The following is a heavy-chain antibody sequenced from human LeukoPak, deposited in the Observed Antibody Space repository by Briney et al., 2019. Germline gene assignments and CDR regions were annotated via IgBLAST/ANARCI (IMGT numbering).Heavy chain of an antibody. CDR2: INHSGST. Sequence: PSETLSLTCAVYGGSFSGYYWSWIRKPPGKGLEWIGEINHSGSTNYNPSLKSRVTISVDTSKNQFSLKLSSVTAADTAVYYCARAPYYSAYYYYYYMDVWGKGTTVTVSS. CDR1: GGSFSGYY. J-gene: IGHJ6*03. CDR3: ARAPYYSAYYYYYYMDV. D-gene: IGHD3-10*01. V-gene: IGHV4-34*01.